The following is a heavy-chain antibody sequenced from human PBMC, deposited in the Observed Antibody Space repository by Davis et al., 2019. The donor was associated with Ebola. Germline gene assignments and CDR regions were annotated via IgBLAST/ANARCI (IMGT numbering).Heavy chain of an antibody. V-gene: IGHV1-3*01. CDR1: GYTFTSYA. CDR2: INAGNGNT. J-gene: IGHJ4*02. CDR3: GRYYYDSSGYYFIDY. D-gene: IGHD3-22*01. Sequence: AASVKVSCKASGYTFTSYAMHWVRQAPGQRLEWMGWINAGNGNTKYSQKFQGRVTITRDTSASTAYMELSSLRSEDTAVYYCGRYYYDSSGYYFIDYWGQGTLVTVSS.